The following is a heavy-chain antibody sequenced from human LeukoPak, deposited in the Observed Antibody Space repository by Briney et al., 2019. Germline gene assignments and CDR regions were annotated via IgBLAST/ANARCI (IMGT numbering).Heavy chain of an antibody. D-gene: IGHD1-7*01. CDR3: TRQKSGTTADY. V-gene: IGHV4-59*08. Sequence: PSETLSLTCTVSGGSINTNYWSWIRQPPGKGLEWIGYIYSSGSTSYNPSLKSRVTISVDTSKNQFSLKLSSVTAADTAVYYCTRQKSGTTADYWGQGTLVTVSS. CDR2: IYSSGST. J-gene: IGHJ4*02. CDR1: GGSINTNY.